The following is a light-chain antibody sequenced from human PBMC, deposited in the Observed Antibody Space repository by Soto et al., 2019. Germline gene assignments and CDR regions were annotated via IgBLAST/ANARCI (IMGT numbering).Light chain of an antibody. J-gene: IGKJ2*01. CDR1: QSVNSY. CDR2: DAS. CDR3: QQRANWPYA. Sequence: EIVLTQSPATLSLSPGERATLSCRASQSVNSYLALYQQKPGQAPRLLIYDASNRATGIPARFSGSGSETDFTLTISSLEPEDFAVYYCQQRANWPYAFGQGTKLEIK. V-gene: IGKV3-11*01.